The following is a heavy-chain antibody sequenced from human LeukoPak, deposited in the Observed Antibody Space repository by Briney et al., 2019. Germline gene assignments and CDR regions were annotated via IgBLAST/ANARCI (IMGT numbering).Heavy chain of an antibody. Sequence: GASVKVSCKASGYTFTGYYMHWVRQAPGQGLEWMGWINPNSGGTNYAQKFQGWVTMTRDTSISTAYMELSRLRSDDTAVYYCARRSRIAAAGGWKSPYYFDYWGQGTLVTVSS. D-gene: IGHD6-13*01. CDR3: ARRSRIAAAGGWKSPYYFDY. CDR1: GYTFTGYY. J-gene: IGHJ4*02. V-gene: IGHV1-2*04. CDR2: INPNSGGT.